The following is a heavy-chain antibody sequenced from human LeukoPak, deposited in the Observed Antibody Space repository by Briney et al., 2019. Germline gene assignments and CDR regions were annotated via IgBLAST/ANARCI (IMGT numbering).Heavy chain of an antibody. CDR2: IYPGDSDT. D-gene: IGHD5-18*01. V-gene: IGHV5-51*01. CDR3: ARFRDTAMVISFDS. Sequence: GESLKISCKGSGYRFTSYWIGWVRQMPGKVLEWMGIIYPGDSDTRYSPSFQGQVTISADKSISTAYLQWSSLKASDTAMYYCARFRDTAMVISFDSWGQGTLVTVSS. CDR1: GYRFTSYW. J-gene: IGHJ4*02.